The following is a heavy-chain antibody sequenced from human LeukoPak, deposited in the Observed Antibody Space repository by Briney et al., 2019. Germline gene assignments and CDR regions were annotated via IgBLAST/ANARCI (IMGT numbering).Heavy chain of an antibody. D-gene: IGHD3-10*01. V-gene: IGHV4-59*12. Sequence: KPSETLSLTCTVSGGSISSYYWSWIRQPPGKGLEWIGYIYYSGSTNYNPSLKSRVTISVDTSKNQFSLNLNSVSAADTAVYYCARSYFGSGTFNGFDYWGQGTLVTVSS. CDR1: GGSISSYY. J-gene: IGHJ4*02. CDR3: ARSYFGSGTFNGFDY. CDR2: IYYSGST.